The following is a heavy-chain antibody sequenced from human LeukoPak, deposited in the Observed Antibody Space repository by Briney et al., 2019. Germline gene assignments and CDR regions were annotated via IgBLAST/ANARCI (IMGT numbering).Heavy chain of an antibody. Sequence: GESLKIYCKGSGYSFISYWIGWVRQMPGKGLEWMGIIYPGDSDSRYSPSFQGQVTISADKSISTAYLQWSSLKASDTAMYYCARASTDNAGWHRGSFDYWGQGTLVTVSS. CDR1: GYSFISYW. D-gene: IGHD6-19*01. CDR2: IYPGDSDS. J-gene: IGHJ4*02. V-gene: IGHV5-51*01. CDR3: ARASTDNAGWHRGSFDY.